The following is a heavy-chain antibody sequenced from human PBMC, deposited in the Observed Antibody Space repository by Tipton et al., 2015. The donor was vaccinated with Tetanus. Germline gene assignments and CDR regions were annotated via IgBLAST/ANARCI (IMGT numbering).Heavy chain of an antibody. CDR3: ARGVGAARPTSDYFDY. D-gene: IGHD6-6*01. V-gene: IGHV1-69*01. CDR1: GGTFSSYA. Sequence: QLVQSGAEVKKPGSSVKVSCKASGGTFSSYAISWVRQAPGQGLEWMGGIIPIFGTANYAQKFQGRVTITADESTSTAYMELSSLRSEDPAGYSCARGVGAARPTSDYFDYWGQGTLVTVSS. J-gene: IGHJ4*02. CDR2: IIPIFGTA.